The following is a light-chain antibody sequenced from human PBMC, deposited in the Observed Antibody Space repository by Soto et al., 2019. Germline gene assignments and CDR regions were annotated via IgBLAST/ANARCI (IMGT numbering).Light chain of an antibody. CDR3: QKYDSAPT. V-gene: IGKV1-27*01. J-gene: IGKJ1*01. CDR2: TAS. Sequence: DIQMTQSPSTLSASVGDRVTITCRPSQGIDTALAWYQQKPGAVPKLLIHTASTLQSGVPSRFSGSGSGTDFTLTISSLQPEDVATYYCQKYDSAPTFGPGTKVDIK. CDR1: QGIDTA.